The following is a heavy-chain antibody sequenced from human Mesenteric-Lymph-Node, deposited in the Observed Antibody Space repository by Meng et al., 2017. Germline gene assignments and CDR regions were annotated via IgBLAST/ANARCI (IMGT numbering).Heavy chain of an antibody. J-gene: IGHJ4*02. Sequence: SVKVSCKASGGTFSSYAISWVRQAPGQGLEWMGGIIPIFGTANYAQKFQGRVTITADKSTSTAYMELSRLRSDDTAVYYCARVVGDSSGYYYDYWGQGTLVTVSS. D-gene: IGHD3-22*01. CDR1: GGTFSSYA. V-gene: IGHV1-69*06. CDR2: IIPIFGTA. CDR3: ARVVGDSSGYYYDY.